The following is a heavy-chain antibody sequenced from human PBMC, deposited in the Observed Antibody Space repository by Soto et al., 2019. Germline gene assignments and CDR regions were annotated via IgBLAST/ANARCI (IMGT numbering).Heavy chain of an antibody. CDR1: GFTFSSYA. J-gene: IGHJ4*02. V-gene: IGHV3-23*01. D-gene: IGHD6-13*01. CDR3: AYSRTPFDY. Sequence: EVQLLESGGGLVQPGGSLRLSCAASGFTFSSYAMSWVRQAPGKGLEWVSAISGSGGSTYYADSVKGRFTISRDNSNNTLYLRMNSLRAEATAVYYCAYSRTPFDYWGQGTLVTVSS. CDR2: ISGSGGST.